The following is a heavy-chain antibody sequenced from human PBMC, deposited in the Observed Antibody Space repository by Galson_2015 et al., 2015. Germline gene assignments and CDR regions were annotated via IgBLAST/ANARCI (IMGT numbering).Heavy chain of an antibody. Sequence: ASGFTFSSYWMSWVRQAPGKGLEWVANIKQDGSEKYYVDSVKGRFTISRDNAKNSLYLQMNSLRAEDTAVYYCARDYGSGSYYKDAYNFDYWGQGTLVTVSS. V-gene: IGHV3-7*01. CDR3: ARDYGSGSYYKDAYNFDY. CDR2: IKQDGSEK. J-gene: IGHJ4*02. D-gene: IGHD3-10*01. CDR1: GFTFSSYW.